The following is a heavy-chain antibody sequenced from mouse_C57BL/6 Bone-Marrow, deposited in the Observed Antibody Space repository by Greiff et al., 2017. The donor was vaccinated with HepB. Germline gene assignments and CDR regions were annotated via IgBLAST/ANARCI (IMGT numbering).Heavy chain of an antibody. Sequence: EVKLEESGGGLVKPGGSLKLSCAASGFTFSSYAMSWVRQTPEKRLEWVATISDGGSYTYYPDNVKGRFTISRDNAKNNLYLQMSHLKSEDTAMYYCARGGEGYYLYAMDLWGQGTSDTVST. J-gene: IGHJ4*01. CDR3: ARGGEGYYLYAMDL. CDR1: GFTFSSYA. V-gene: IGHV5-4*03. D-gene: IGHD2-3*01. CDR2: ISDGGSYT.